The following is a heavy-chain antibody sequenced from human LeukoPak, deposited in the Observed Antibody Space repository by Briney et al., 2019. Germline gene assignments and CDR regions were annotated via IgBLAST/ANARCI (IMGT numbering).Heavy chain of an antibody. D-gene: IGHD4-17*01. CDR2: MNPNSGNT. CDR3: ARVGDYAYYYYMDV. Sequence: ASVKVSCKASGYSFTSNVISWVRQATGQGLEWMGWMNPNSGNTGYAQKFQGRVTITRNTSISTAYMELSSLRSEDTAVYYCARVGDYAYYYYMDVWGKGTTVTVSS. J-gene: IGHJ6*03. CDR1: GYSFTSNV. V-gene: IGHV1-8*03.